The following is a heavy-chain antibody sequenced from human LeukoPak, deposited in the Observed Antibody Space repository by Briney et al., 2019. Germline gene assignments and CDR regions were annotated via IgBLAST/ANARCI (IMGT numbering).Heavy chain of an antibody. D-gene: IGHD2-15*01. Sequence: GGSLRLSCAASGFSFSSYGMHWVRQAPGKGLEWVAFIRYDGSNKYYADSVKGRFTISRDNSKNTLYLQMNSLRAEDTAVYYCAKDMLGYCSGGSCPGFDYWGQGTLVTVSS. CDR3: AKDMLGYCSGGSCPGFDY. J-gene: IGHJ4*02. CDR2: IRYDGSNK. CDR1: GFSFSSYG. V-gene: IGHV3-30*02.